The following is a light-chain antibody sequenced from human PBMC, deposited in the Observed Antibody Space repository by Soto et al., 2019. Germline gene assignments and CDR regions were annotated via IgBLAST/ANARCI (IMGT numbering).Light chain of an antibody. Sequence: EIVLTQSPGTLSLSPGERATLSCRASQSVSSNYFAWYQQRPGQGPRLLIYGASTRATGIPDRFSGSGSGKDSTLTISRQEPDDFANYYCQQYGSSPLTFGPGTKVDIK. CDR2: GAS. CDR1: QSVSSNY. V-gene: IGKV3-20*01. CDR3: QQYGSSPLT. J-gene: IGKJ3*01.